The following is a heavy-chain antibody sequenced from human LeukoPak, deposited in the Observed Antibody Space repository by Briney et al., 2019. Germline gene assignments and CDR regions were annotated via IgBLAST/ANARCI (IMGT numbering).Heavy chain of an antibody. D-gene: IGHD6-19*01. CDR2: IYYSGST. Sequence: SETLSLTCTVSGGSISSYYWSWIRQPPGKGLEWIGYIYYSGSTNYNPSLKSRVTIPVDTSKNQFSLKLSSVTAADTAVYYCARSGGWYNLWFDPWGQGTLVTVSS. CDR3: ARSGGWYNLWFDP. V-gene: IGHV4-59*01. J-gene: IGHJ5*02. CDR1: GGSISSYY.